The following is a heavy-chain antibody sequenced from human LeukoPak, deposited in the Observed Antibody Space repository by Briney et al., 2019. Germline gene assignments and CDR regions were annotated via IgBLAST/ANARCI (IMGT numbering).Heavy chain of an antibody. V-gene: IGHV4-34*01. CDR2: INHSGST. Sequence: SETLSLTCAVYGGSFSGYYWSWIRQPPGKGLEWIGEINHSGSTNYNPSLKSRVTISVDTSKNQFSLKLSSVTAADTAVYYCARDNSRRNYYDSSFSLAFDIWGQGTMVTVSS. D-gene: IGHD3-22*01. CDR3: ARDNSRRNYYDSSFSLAFDI. CDR1: GGSFSGYY. J-gene: IGHJ3*02.